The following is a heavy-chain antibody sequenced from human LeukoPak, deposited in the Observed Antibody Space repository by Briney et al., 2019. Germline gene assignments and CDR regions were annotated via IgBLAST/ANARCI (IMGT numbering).Heavy chain of an antibody. CDR3: AKHLSGSRAFDI. J-gene: IGHJ3*02. CDR2: LSDSSGST. D-gene: IGHD1-26*01. Sequence: GGSQRLFCAASGFTFSIYAMTWVSQARGKGLEWVSALSDSSGSTYYADAVRGRFTISRDNSKNTLYLQINILRAEDTAVYYCAKHLSGSRAFDIWGQGTMVTVSS. V-gene: IGHV3-23*01. CDR1: GFTFSIYA.